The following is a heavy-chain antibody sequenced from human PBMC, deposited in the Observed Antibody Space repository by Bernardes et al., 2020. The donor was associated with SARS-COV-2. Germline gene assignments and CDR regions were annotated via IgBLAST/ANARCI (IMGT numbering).Heavy chain of an antibody. CDR1: GFTFRSSG. D-gene: IGHD3-22*01. J-gene: IGHJ3*02. V-gene: IGHV3-30*03. CDR3: ARDGGPNYDSPRSYAFDI. CDR2: ISYDGSNQ. Sequence: VGSLILSCAASGFTFRSSGMHWVRQAPGQGLEWVAVISYDGSNQYYADSVKGRFTISRDNSKNTLYLQMNSLRAEDTAVYYCARDGGPNYDSPRSYAFDIWGQGTMVTGSS.